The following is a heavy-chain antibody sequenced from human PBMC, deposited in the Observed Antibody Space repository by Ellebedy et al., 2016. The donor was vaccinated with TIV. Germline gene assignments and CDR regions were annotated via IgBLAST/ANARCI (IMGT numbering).Heavy chain of an antibody. V-gene: IGHV3-48*02. CDR1: GFAFISYS. CDR3: ARRMYSGEAFDV. Sequence: GESLKISCAASGFAFISYSMNWVRQAPGKGLEWVSYISSSSSNIDYADSVEGRFTISRDDDKNSLYLQMNSLRHEDTAVYYGARRMYSGEAFDVWGQGTLVTVSS. CDR2: ISSSSSNI. J-gene: IGHJ3*01. D-gene: IGHD1-26*01.